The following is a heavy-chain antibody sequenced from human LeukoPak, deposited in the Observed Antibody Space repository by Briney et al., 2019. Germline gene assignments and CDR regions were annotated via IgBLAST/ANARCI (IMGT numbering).Heavy chain of an antibody. CDR3: ARRVEMATKQDEH. CDR2: IYSGGST. Sequence: PGGSLRLSCAASGFTVSSNYMSWVRQAQGKGLEWVSVIYSGGSTYYADSVKGRFTISRDNSKNTLYLQMNSLRAEDTAVYYCARRVEMATKQDEHWGQGTLVTVSS. CDR1: GFTVSSNY. V-gene: IGHV3-66*01. J-gene: IGHJ1*01. D-gene: IGHD5-24*01.